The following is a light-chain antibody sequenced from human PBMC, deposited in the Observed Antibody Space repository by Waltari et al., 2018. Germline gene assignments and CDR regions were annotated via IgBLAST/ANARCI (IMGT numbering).Light chain of an antibody. V-gene: IGLV1-47*01. Sequence: QSVLTQPPSASGTPGQRVTISCSGSRSNIGINYVYWYQHLPGTTPKLLIYRNNQRPTGVPDRFSGSKSGTAASLASSGLRSEDEADYYCAAWDDTLSAVLFGGGTNLTVL. CDR2: RNN. CDR1: RSNIGINY. CDR3: AAWDDTLSAVL. J-gene: IGLJ3*02.